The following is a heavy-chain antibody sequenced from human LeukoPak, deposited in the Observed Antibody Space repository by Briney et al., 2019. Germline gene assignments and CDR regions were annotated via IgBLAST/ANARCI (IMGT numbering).Heavy chain of an antibody. CDR1: GYTLTELS. CDR3: ATTSQARYYYDSSGYYLDY. J-gene: IGHJ4*02. D-gene: IGHD3-22*01. V-gene: IGHV1-24*01. CDR2: FDPEDGET. Sequence: ASVKVSCKVSGYTLTELSMHWVRQAPGKGLEWMGGFDPEDGETIYAQKFQGRVTMTEDTSTDTAYMELSSLRSEDTAVYYCATTSQARYYYDSSGYYLDYWGQGTLVTASS.